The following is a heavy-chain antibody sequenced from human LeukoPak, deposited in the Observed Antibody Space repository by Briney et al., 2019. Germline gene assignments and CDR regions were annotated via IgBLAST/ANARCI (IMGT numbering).Heavy chain of an antibody. D-gene: IGHD7-27*01. J-gene: IGHJ6*02. Sequence: PGGSLRRSCAASGFTFSSYSMNWVRQAPGKGLEWVSSISSSSSYIYYADSVKGRFTISRDNAKNSLYLQMNSLRAEDTAVYYCARETGDYGMDVWGQGTTVTVSS. CDR2: ISSSSSYI. CDR3: ARETGDYGMDV. CDR1: GFTFSSYS. V-gene: IGHV3-21*01.